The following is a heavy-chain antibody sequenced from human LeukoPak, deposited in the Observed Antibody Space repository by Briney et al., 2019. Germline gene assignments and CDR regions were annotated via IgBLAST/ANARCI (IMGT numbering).Heavy chain of an antibody. CDR3: ARPYSSGRSENWFGP. J-gene: IGHJ5*02. CDR2: INPDSGGT. Sequence: ASVKVSCKASGYTFTAYYIQWVRQAPGQGLEWMGRINPDSGGTNYAQNFQGRVTMTRDTSINTAYMELTRLTSDDTAVYYCARPYSSGRSENWFGPWGQGTLVTVSS. D-gene: IGHD6-19*01. V-gene: IGHV1-2*06. CDR1: GYTFTAYY.